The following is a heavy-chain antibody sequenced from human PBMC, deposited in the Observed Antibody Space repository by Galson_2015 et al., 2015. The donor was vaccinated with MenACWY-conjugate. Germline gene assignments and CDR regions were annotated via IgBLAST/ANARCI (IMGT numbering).Heavy chain of an antibody. Sequence: SLRLSCAASGFTFSTYSMSWVRQAPGKGLEWVSYISSSSSTIYYADSVKGRFTISRDNAKSSLYLQMNSLRAEDTAVYYCARDWDRTGRAFDIWGQGTMVTVSS. D-gene: IGHD7-27*01. CDR3: ARDWDRTGRAFDI. CDR1: GFTFSTYS. CDR2: ISSSSSTI. J-gene: IGHJ3*02. V-gene: IGHV3-48*04.